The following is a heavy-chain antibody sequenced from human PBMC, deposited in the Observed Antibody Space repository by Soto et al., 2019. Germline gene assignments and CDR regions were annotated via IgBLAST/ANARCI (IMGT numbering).Heavy chain of an antibody. CDR1: GGTFSSYA. D-gene: IGHD2-2*01. CDR3: ARAGVWSFRYCSSTSCYYYGMDV. CDR2: ISAYNGNT. J-gene: IGHJ6*02. Sequence: QVQLVQSGAEVKKPGSSVKVSCKASGGTFSSYAISWVRQAPGQGLEWMGGISAYNGNTNYAQKLQGRVTMTTDTSTSTAYMELRSLRSDDTAVYYCARAGVWSFRYCSSTSCYYYGMDVWGQGTTVTVSS. V-gene: IGHV1-18*01.